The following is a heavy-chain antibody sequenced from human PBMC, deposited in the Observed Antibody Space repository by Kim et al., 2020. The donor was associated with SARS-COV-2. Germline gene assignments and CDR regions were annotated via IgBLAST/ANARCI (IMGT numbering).Heavy chain of an antibody. V-gene: IGHV5-51*01. CDR3: ARHGITMVRGVIPIYGNYYHGMDV. J-gene: IGHJ6*02. CDR1: GYSFTSYW. CDR2: IYPGDSDA. Sequence: GESLKISCKGSGYSFTSYWIGWVRQMPGKGLEWMGIIYPGDSDARYSPSFQGQVTISADKSISTTYLQWSSLKASDTAMYYCARHGITMVRGVIPIYGNYYHGMDVWGQGTTVTVSS. D-gene: IGHD3-10*01.